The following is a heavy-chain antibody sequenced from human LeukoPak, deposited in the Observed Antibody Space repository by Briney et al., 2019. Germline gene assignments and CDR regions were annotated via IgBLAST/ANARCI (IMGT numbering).Heavy chain of an antibody. CDR3: ARGWLQSGFDS. Sequence: SETLSLTCAVYGGFFSGYYWSWIRQPPGKGLEWIGEINHSGNTNYNPSLKSRVTISVDTSKNQFSLQLNSVTPEDTAVYYCARGWLQSGFDSWGQGTLVTVSS. CDR2: INHSGNT. CDR1: GGFFSGYY. V-gene: IGHV4-34*01. J-gene: IGHJ4*02. D-gene: IGHD5-24*01.